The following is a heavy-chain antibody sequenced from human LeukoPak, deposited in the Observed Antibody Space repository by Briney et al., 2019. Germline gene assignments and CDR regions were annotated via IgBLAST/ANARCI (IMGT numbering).Heavy chain of an antibody. J-gene: IGHJ4*02. CDR2: ISGSGGST. V-gene: IGHV3-23*01. CDR3: AKDRGQWLAFFDY. Sequence: GGSLRLSCAASGFTFSSYAMSWVRQAPGKGLEWVSAISGSGGSTYCADSVKGRFTISRDNSKNTLYLQMNSLRAEDTAVYYCAKDRGQWLAFFDYWGQGTLVTVSS. D-gene: IGHD6-19*01. CDR1: GFTFSSYA.